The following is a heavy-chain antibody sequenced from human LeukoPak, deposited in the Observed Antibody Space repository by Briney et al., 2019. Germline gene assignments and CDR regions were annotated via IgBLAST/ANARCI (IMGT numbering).Heavy chain of an antibody. CDR2: ISYSGST. Sequence: SETLSLTCTVSGGSISSYYWSWIRQPPGKGLEWIGYISYSGSTNYNPSLTSRVTISVDTSKNQFSLSLSSVTAADTAVYYCARITFVVEGYGMDVWGQGTTVTVSS. D-gene: IGHD2-21*01. J-gene: IGHJ6*02. V-gene: IGHV4-59*08. CDR3: ARITFVVEGYGMDV. CDR1: GGSISSYY.